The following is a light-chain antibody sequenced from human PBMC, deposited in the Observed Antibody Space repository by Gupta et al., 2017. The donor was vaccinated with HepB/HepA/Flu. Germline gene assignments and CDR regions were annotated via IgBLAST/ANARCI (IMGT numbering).Light chain of an antibody. CDR3: AAWEDRRNVRV. Sequence: QSVLTQPPSASGTPGQRVTISCSGSRSTLGDNTVNWYQQLPGTAPKLLIYKNDQRPSGVPDRFYTFKSTPSASLAIAGLQSEDEADYYCAAWEDRRNVRVFGTGTRVTVL. CDR1: RSTLGDNT. CDR2: KND. J-gene: IGLJ1*01. V-gene: IGLV1-44*01.